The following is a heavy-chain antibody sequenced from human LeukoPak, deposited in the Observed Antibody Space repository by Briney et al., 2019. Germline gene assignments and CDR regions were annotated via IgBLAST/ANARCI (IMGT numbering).Heavy chain of an antibody. J-gene: IGHJ4*02. V-gene: IGHV3-53*01. CDR1: GFTVSSNY. Sequence: GGSLRLSCAASGFTVSSNYMSWVRRAPGKGLEWVSVIYSGGSTYYADSVKGRFTISRDNSKNTLYLQMNSLRAEDTAVYYCASGYYDSSGYYHDYWGQGTLVTVSS. CDR2: IYSGGST. CDR3: ASGYYDSSGYYHDY. D-gene: IGHD3-22*01.